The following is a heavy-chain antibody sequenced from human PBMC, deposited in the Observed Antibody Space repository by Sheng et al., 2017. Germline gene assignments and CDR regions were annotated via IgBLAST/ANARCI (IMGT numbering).Heavy chain of an antibody. Sequence: QVQLVESGGGVVQPGRSLRLSCAASGFTFSTYAMHWVRQAPGKGLEWVAVISYDGRNKYYADSVKGRFTISRDNSKNTLYLQMNSLRAEDTAVYYCARDRSDYSDSSPYYFDYWGQGTLVTVSS. CDR3: ARDRSDYSDSSPYYFDY. D-gene: IGHD3-22*01. CDR2: ISYDGRNK. V-gene: IGHV3-30*04. CDR1: GFTFSTYA. J-gene: IGHJ4*02.